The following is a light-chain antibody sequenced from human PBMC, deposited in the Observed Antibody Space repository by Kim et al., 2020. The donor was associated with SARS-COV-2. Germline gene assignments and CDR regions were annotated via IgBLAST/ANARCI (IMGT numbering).Light chain of an antibody. J-gene: IGKJ2*01. CDR2: AAS. Sequence: DIQLTQSPSFLSASVGDRVTITCRASQGISSYLAWYQQKPGKAHKLLIYAASTLQSGVPSRFSGSGSGTEFTLTISSLQPEDFATYYCQQLNSYPRTFGQGTKLEI. V-gene: IGKV1-9*01. CDR3: QQLNSYPRT. CDR1: QGISSY.